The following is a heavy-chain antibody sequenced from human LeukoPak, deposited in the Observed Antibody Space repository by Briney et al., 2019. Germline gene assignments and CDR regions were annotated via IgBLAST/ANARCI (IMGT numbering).Heavy chain of an antibody. D-gene: IGHD2-15*01. V-gene: IGHV4-34*01. CDR2: INHSGST. CDR1: GGSFSGYY. CDR3: ARADIVVVVAAGWFDP. J-gene: IGHJ5*02. Sequence: SETLSLTCAVYGGSFSGYYWSWIRQPPGKGLEWIGEINHSGSTNYNPSLKSRVTISVDTSKNQFSLKLSSVTAADTAVYYCARADIVVVVAAGWFDPWGQGTLVTVSS.